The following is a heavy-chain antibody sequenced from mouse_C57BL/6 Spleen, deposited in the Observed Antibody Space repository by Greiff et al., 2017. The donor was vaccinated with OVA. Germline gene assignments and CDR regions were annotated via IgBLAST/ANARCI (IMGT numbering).Heavy chain of an antibody. D-gene: IGHD2-1*01. Sequence: DVMLVESGGGLVKPGGSLKLSCAASGFTFSDYGMHWVRQAPEKGLEWVAYISSGSSTIYYADTVKGRFTISRDNAKNTLFLQMTSLRSEDTAMYYCARDGNYHYSFNYGGKGTTLTVSS. CDR2: ISSGSSTI. CDR1: GFTFSDYG. V-gene: IGHV5-17*01. CDR3: ARDGNYHYSFNY. J-gene: IGHJ2*01.